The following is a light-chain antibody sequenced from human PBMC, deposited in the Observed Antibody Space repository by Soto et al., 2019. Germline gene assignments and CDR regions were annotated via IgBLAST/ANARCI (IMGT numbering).Light chain of an antibody. CDR1: QGIRND. V-gene: IGKV1-17*01. CDR2: VAS. CDR3: QHYNSYSEA. J-gene: IGKJ1*01. Sequence: DIQMTQSPSSLSASVGDRVTLTCRASQGIRNDLSWYQQKPGEAPKRLVYVASSLDGGVPARFSGSGSGTEFTLTISSLQPEDFATYYCQHYNSYSEAFGQGTKVDI.